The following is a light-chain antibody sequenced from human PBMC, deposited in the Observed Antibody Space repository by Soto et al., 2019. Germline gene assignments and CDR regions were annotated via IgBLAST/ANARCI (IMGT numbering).Light chain of an antibody. CDR3: SSYTSSTTWV. CDR1: SSDVGGYNY. J-gene: IGLJ3*02. CDR2: EVS. Sequence: SALTQPASVSGSPGQSITISCTGTSSDVGGYNYVSWYQHHPGKAPKLMIYEVSYRPSGVSNRFSGSKSGNTASLTISGLQAEDEADYYCSSYTSSTTWVFGGGTKLTVL. V-gene: IGLV2-14*01.